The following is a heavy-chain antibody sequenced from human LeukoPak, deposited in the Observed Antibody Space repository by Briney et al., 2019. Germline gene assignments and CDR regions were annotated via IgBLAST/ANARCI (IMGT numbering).Heavy chain of an antibody. D-gene: IGHD5/OR15-5a*01. V-gene: IGHV3-23*01. J-gene: IGHJ4*02. CDR2: VGGSGGDT. Sequence: GGSLRLSCAASGFTFRSYAMSWVRQAPGKGLEWVSAVGGSGGDTYYADSVKGRFTISRDNSKNTVYLQMNSLRAEDTAIYYCAKDRSDLPRPTFDYWGQGTLVTVSS. CDR1: GFTFRSYA. CDR3: AKDRSDLPRPTFDY.